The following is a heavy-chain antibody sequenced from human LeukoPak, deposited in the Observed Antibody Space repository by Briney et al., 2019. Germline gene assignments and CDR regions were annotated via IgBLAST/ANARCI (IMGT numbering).Heavy chain of an antibody. Sequence: GESLKISCKGSGYTFTNYWIGWVRQMPGKGLEWMGIIYPGDSDSRYSPSFQDQVTMSVDKSISTAYLQWSSLKASDTAMYYCARGPYGYISSATLGSYNWFDPWGQGSLVTVSS. CDR1: GYTFTNYW. CDR2: IYPGDSDS. J-gene: IGHJ5*02. V-gene: IGHV5-51*01. D-gene: IGHD5-24*01. CDR3: ARGPYGYISSATLGSYNWFDP.